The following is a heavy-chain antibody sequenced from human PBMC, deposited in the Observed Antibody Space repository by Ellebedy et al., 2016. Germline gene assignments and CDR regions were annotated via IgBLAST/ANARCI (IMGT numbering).Heavy chain of an antibody. J-gene: IGHJ4*02. V-gene: IGHV4-39*07. Sequence: SETLSLXCTVSGGSINTSPYYWAWVRQPPGKDLEWIGNIYYSGSTYYNPSLKSRATISSDTSKSQFSLKLSSVTAADTAVYYCARCGSSDSKSHPFFDYWGQGTLVTVSS. D-gene: IGHD5-12*01. CDR3: ARCGSSDSKSHPFFDY. CDR1: GGSINTSPYY. CDR2: IYYSGST.